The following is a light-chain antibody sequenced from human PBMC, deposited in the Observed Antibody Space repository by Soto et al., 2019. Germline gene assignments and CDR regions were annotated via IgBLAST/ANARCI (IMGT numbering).Light chain of an antibody. CDR1: QTVSGNY. CDR3: QQYGSSPPYT. Sequence: EIVLTQSPGILSLSPGERATLSCRASQTVSGNYLAWYQQKPGQSPRLLIYGSSDRATGIADSFSGSGSGTDFTLTINRVEPEDFVVYYCQQYGSSPPYTFGQGTTLEI. CDR2: GSS. V-gene: IGKV3-20*01. J-gene: IGKJ2*01.